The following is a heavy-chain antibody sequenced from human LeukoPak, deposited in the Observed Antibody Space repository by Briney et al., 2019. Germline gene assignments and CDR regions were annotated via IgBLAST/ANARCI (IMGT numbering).Heavy chain of an antibody. CDR3: AREVVTRFGYGDYPPMVV. D-gene: IGHD4-17*01. V-gene: IGHV4-4*02. J-gene: IGHJ4*02. Sequence: SETLSLTCAVSGGSISSSNWWSWVRQPPGKGLEWIGYIYYSGSTYYNPSLKSRVTISVDTSKNQFSLKLSSVTAADTAVYYCAREVVTRFGYGDYPPMVVWGQGTLVTVSS. CDR1: GGSISSSNW. CDR2: IYYSGST.